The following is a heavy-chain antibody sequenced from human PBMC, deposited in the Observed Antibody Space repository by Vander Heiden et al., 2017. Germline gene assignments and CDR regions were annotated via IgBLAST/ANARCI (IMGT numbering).Heavy chain of an antibody. D-gene: IGHD2-21*02. Sequence: QVQLQQWGAGLLKPWETLSLTSGVYGGSFSGYYWSWIRQSPGKGLEWIGEINHSGSTNYDPSLKSRVTISVDTSKNQFSLKLRSVTAADTAVYYCARATVTALPDYWGQGTLVTVSS. CDR3: ARATVTALPDY. CDR1: GGSFSGYY. CDR2: INHSGST. J-gene: IGHJ4*02. V-gene: IGHV4-34*01.